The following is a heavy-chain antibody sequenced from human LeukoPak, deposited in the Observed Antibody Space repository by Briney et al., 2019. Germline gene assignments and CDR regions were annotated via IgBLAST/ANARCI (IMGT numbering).Heavy chain of an antibody. D-gene: IGHD3-10*01. Sequence: PGGSLRLSCVVTGFMFNNYWMSSVSQAPGKGLEWVATIRQDGSDKYFLDSVRGRFTISRDNAENSLYPQINSLRAEDMAVYYCARYKGFGGSSFDYWGQGTLVTVSS. V-gene: IGHV3-7*01. J-gene: IGHJ4*02. CDR3: ARYKGFGGSSFDY. CDR2: IRQDGSDK. CDR1: GFMFNNYW.